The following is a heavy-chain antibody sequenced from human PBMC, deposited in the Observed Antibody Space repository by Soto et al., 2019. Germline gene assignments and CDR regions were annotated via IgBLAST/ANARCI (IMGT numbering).Heavy chain of an antibody. CDR1: GGSISSDDW. D-gene: IGHD3-22*01. J-gene: IGHJ4*02. Sequence: QVQLQESGPGLVKPSGTLSLTCAVSGGSISSDDWWSWVRQPPGKGLEWIGEIYRSGSTNYNPSLKSRVTISIDKSKNRFSLNLSSVTAADTAVYYCAKWASLGSSGFRAGDYWGQGTLVSVSS. CDR3: AKWASLGSSGFRAGDY. CDR2: IYRSGST. V-gene: IGHV4-4*02.